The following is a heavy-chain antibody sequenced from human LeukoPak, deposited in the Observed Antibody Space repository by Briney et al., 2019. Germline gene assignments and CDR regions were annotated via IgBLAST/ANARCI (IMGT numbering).Heavy chain of an antibody. CDR1: GGSFSGYY. CDR2: INHSGST. Sequence: SETLSLTCAVYGGSFSGYYWSWIRQPPGKGLEWIGEINHSGSTNYNPSLKSRVTISVDTSKNQFSLKLSSVTAADTAVYYCARGGYRYFDWSHDAFDIWGQGTMVTVSS. D-gene: IGHD3-9*01. V-gene: IGHV4-34*01. J-gene: IGHJ3*02. CDR3: ARGGYRYFDWSHDAFDI.